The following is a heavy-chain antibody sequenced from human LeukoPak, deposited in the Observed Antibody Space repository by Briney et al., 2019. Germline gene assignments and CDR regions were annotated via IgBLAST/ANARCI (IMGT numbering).Heavy chain of an antibody. CDR1: GYTFTSYG. CDR2: ISAYNGNT. CDR3: ARGDCNGGSCYWFDP. V-gene: IGHV1-18*01. Sequence: GASVKVSCKASGYTFTSYGISWVRQAPGQGLEWMGWISAYNGNTNYAQKLQGRVTMTTDTSTSTAYMELRTLRSDDTAVYYCARGDCNGGSCYWFDPWGQGTLVTVSS. J-gene: IGHJ5*02. D-gene: IGHD2-15*01.